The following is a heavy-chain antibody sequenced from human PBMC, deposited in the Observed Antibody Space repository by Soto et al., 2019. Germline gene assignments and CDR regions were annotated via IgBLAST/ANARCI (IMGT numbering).Heavy chain of an antibody. D-gene: IGHD1-1*01. CDR3: ARGRYGDY. CDR2: ISAHNGNT. Sequence: QVHLVQSGAEVKKPGASVKVSCKGSGYTFTSYGITWVRQAPGQGLEWMGLISAHNGNTNYAQKPQGRVTVTRATSTSTAYMELRSLRSDDTAVYYCARGRYGDYWGQGALVTVSS. V-gene: IGHV1-18*01. J-gene: IGHJ4*02. CDR1: GYTFTSYG.